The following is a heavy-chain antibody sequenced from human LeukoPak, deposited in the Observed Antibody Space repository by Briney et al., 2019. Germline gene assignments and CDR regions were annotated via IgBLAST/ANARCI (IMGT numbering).Heavy chain of an antibody. CDR2: IDHSGST. Sequence: SETLSLTCAVYDESFSGYYRSWIRQPPRKGLEWIGEIDHSGSTNYNPSLQSRVTISVDTSKNQFSLKVSSVSAADTAVYYCARGNRPYGEHEAFDIWGHGTTVTVSP. CDR1: DESFSGYY. J-gene: IGHJ3*02. CDR3: ARGNRPYGEHEAFDI. V-gene: IGHV4-34*01. D-gene: IGHD3-10*01.